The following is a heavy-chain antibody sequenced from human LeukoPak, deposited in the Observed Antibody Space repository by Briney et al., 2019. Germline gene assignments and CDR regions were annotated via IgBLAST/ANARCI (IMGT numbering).Heavy chain of an antibody. CDR3: ARGGNTMIVVATKVNYYYYYMDV. V-gene: IGHV1-8*03. Sequence: ASVKVSCKASGYTFTSYDINWVRQATGQGLEWMGWMNPNSGNTGYAQKFQCRVTSTRNTSISTAYMELSSLRSEDTAVYYCARGGNTMIVVATKVNYYYYYMDVWGKGTTVTVSS. D-gene: IGHD3-22*01. CDR1: GYTFTSYD. CDR2: MNPNSGNT. J-gene: IGHJ6*03.